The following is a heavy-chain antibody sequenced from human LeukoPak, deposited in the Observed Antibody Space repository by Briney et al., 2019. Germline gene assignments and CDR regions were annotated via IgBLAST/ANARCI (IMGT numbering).Heavy chain of an antibody. CDR2: IYTSGTT. CDR3: ARLRSGYNYYMDV. D-gene: IGHD2-2*02. CDR1: GGSINGYY. Sequence: SETLSLTCTVSGGSINGYYWSWIRQPAGKGLEWIGRIYTSGTTNYNPSLKSRVTMSVDTSKNQFSLKLSSVTAADTAVYYCARLRSGYNYYMDVWGEGTTVTISS. J-gene: IGHJ6*03. V-gene: IGHV4-4*07.